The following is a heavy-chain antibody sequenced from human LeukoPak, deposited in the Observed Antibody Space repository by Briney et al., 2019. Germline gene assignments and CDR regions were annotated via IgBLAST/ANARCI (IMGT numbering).Heavy chain of an antibody. Sequence: SETLSLTCTVSGGSISSGSYCWSWIPQPAGKGLEWIGHIHISGNTNYNPSLKSRVTISVDTSKNQFSLKLSSVTAADRAVYYCARAVGGDGSGSLWGPGTLVTVSS. CDR1: GGSISSGSYC. J-gene: IGHJ4*02. CDR3: ARAVGGDGSGSL. CDR2: IHISGNT. V-gene: IGHV4-61*09. D-gene: IGHD3-10*01.